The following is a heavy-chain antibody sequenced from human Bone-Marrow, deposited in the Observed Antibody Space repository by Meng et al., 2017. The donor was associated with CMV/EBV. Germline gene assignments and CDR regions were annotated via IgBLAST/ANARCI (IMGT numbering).Heavy chain of an antibody. CDR2: IIPIFGTA. Sequence: SVKVSCKASGGTFSSYAISWVRQAPGQGLEWMGGIIPIFGTANYAQKFQGRVTITTDESTSTAYMELSSLRSEDTAVYYCARDGGGSGTKYYYYYGMDVWGQGTTVTVSS. D-gene: IGHD3-10*01. CDR1: GGTFSSYA. CDR3: ARDGGGSGTKYYYYYGMDV. J-gene: IGHJ6*02. V-gene: IGHV1-69*05.